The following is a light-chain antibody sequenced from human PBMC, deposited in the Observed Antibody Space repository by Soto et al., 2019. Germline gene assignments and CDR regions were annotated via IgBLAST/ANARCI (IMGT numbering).Light chain of an antibody. V-gene: IGKV3-20*01. CDR3: QQYGSSPLT. CDR2: GAS. CDR1: QSVSSSY. Sequence: IVLTQSPGTLSLSPGERATLSCRASQSVSSSYLAWYQQKPGQAPRLLIYGASSRATGIPDRFSGSGSGTDFTLTISRLEPEDFAVYYCQQYGSSPLTFCGGTNVEIK. J-gene: IGKJ4*01.